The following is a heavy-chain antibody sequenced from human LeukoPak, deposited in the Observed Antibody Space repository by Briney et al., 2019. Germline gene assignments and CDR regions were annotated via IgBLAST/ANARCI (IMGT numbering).Heavy chain of an antibody. CDR1: GVSISSSNSY. J-gene: IGHJ4*02. V-gene: IGHV4-39*07. CDR2: INHSGST. CDR3: ARLDRGYSGYGRGYYFDY. Sequence: SETLSLTCTVSGVSISSSNSYWSWIRQPPGKGLEWIGEINHSGSTNYNPSLKSRVTISVDTSKNQFSLKLSSVTAADTAVYYCARLDRGYSGYGRGYYFDYWGRGTLVTVSS. D-gene: IGHD5-12*01.